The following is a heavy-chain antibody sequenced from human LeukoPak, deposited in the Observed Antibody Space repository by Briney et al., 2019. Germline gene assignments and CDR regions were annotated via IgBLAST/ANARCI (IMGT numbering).Heavy chain of an antibody. CDR2: IIPIPGMA. CDR1: GGTFSVYA. CDR3: ARAVVVARGLMAYFDY. Sequence: GASVKVSCMASGGTFSVYAIHWVRQAPGQGLEWMGRIIPIPGMANYAQKFQGRVTITADSSTSTAYMEVSSLRSEDTAVYYCARAVVVARGLMAYFDYWGQGTLVTVSS. D-gene: IGHD3-10*01. J-gene: IGHJ4*02. V-gene: IGHV1-69*04.